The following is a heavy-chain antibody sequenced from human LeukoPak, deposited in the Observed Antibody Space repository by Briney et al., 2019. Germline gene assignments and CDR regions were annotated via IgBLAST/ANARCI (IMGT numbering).Heavy chain of an antibody. CDR1: GGSFSGYY. CDR2: INHSGNS. D-gene: IGHD6-13*01. Sequence: PAETLSLTCAVYGGSFSGYYWSWIRQSPGKGLEWIGEINHSGNSKYNPSLKSRVTISLDTSKNQFSLKVSSVTAADTAVYYCARDAWAAAGPEYYFDYWGRGTLFTLSS. V-gene: IGHV4-34*01. CDR3: ARDAWAAAGPEYYFDY. J-gene: IGHJ4*02.